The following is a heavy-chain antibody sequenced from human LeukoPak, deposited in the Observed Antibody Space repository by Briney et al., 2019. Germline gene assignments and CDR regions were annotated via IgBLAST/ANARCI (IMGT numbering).Heavy chain of an antibody. CDR1: GYTFTGYY. J-gene: IGHJ4*02. D-gene: IGHD3-22*01. CDR3: ARGPPSYYYDSSGYPQGLSDY. Sequence: GASVKVSCKASGYTFTGYYMHWVRQAPGQGLEWMGWINPNSGGTNYAQKFQGRVTMTRDTSISTAYMELSRLRSDDTAVYYCARGPPSYYYDSSGYPQGLSDYWGQGTLVTVSS. V-gene: IGHV1-2*02. CDR2: INPNSGGT.